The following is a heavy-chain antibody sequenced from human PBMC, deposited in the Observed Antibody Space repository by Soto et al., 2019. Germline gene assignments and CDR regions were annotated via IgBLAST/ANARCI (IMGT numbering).Heavy chain of an antibody. D-gene: IGHD5-12*01. Sequence: QVQLVQSGAEVKKPGASVKVSCKGSGYTFTSHGITWVRQAPGQGLEWMGWSSADNGDTKYAQKVQGRVTMTTETSTRTAYKELRSLRFDDTAIYYCARPRKWLRSGGMDVWGQGTTVTVSS. V-gene: IGHV1-18*01. CDR2: SSADNGDT. CDR1: GYTFTSHG. CDR3: ARPRKWLRSGGMDV. J-gene: IGHJ6*02.